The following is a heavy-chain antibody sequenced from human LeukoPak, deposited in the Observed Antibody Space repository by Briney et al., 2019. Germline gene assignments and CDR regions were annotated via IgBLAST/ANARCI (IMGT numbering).Heavy chain of an antibody. Sequence: KPSETLSLTCAVYGGSFSGYYWGWIRQPPGKGLQWIGEINHSGSTNYNPSLKSRVTISVDTSKNQFSLKLSSVTAADTAVYYCATSGGPINWFDPWGRGTLVTVSS. D-gene: IGHD2-15*01. J-gene: IGHJ5*02. CDR2: INHSGST. V-gene: IGHV4-34*01. CDR3: ATSGGPINWFDP. CDR1: GGSFSGYY.